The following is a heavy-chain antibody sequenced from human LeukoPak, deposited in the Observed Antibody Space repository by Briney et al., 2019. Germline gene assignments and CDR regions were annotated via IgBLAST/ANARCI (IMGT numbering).Heavy chain of an antibody. Sequence: ASVKVSCKVSGYTLTELSMHWVRQAPGKGLEWMGGFDPEDGETIYAQKFQGRVTMTEDTSTDTAYMELSSLRSEDTAVYYCATITRPEYYFDYWGQGTLVTVSS. CDR2: FDPEDGET. D-gene: IGHD1-14*01. V-gene: IGHV1-24*01. CDR1: GYTLTELS. CDR3: ATITRPEYYFDY. J-gene: IGHJ4*02.